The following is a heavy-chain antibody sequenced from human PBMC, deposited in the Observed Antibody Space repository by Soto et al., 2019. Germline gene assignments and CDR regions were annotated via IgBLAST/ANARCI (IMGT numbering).Heavy chain of an antibody. CDR1: GFTFGDYA. CDR3: TRLRMVYATDFYYYMDV. J-gene: IGHJ6*03. Sequence: GGSLRLSCTASGFTFGDYAMSYFRQAPGKGLEWVGFIRSKPYGGTTGYAASVQGRFTISRDDSKSIAYLQMNSLKTEDTAVYYCTRLRMVYATDFYYYMDVWGKGTTVTVSS. D-gene: IGHD2-8*01. CDR2: IRSKPYGGTT. V-gene: IGHV3-49*03.